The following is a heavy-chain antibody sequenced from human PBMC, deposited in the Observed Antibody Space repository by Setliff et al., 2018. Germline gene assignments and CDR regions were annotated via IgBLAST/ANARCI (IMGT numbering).Heavy chain of an antibody. CDR1: GYSISSGYY. Sequence: KPSETLSLTCAVSGYSISSGYYWGWIRQPPGKGLEWIGSIYHSGSTYYNPSLKSRVTISVDTSKNQFSLKLSSVTAADTAVYYCARKGICSGGSCYPLANFDYWGQGTLVTVSS. D-gene: IGHD2-15*01. CDR3: ARKGICSGGSCYPLANFDY. V-gene: IGHV4-38-2*01. CDR2: IYHSGST. J-gene: IGHJ4*02.